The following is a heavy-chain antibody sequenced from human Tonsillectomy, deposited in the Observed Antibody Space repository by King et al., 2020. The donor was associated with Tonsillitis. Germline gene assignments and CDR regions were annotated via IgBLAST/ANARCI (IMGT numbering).Heavy chain of an antibody. CDR1: GGSISSYY. CDR2: IFYSGRT. CDR3: AKSFFDSNLWYYYYYMDV. D-gene: IGHD3-22*01. J-gene: IGHJ6*03. V-gene: IGHV4-59*01. Sequence: HVQLQESGPGLVKPSETLSLTCTVSGGSISSYYWSWVRQPPGKGLEWIGYIFYSGRTNYNPSLKSRVTISVDTSKNQFSLKLNSVTAADTAVYYCAKSFFDSNLWYYYYYMDVWGKGTTVTVSS.